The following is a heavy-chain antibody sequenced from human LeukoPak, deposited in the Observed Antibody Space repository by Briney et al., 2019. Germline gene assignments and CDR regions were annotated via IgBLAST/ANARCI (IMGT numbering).Heavy chain of an antibody. CDR3: ARAYGSGRRPRDYYYGMDV. CDR1: GYTFNGYY. Sequence: GASVKVSCKASGYTFNGYYMHWVRQAHGQGLEWMGWINPNSGGTNYAQKFQGRVTMTRDTSISTAYMELSRLRSDDTAVYYCARAYGSGRRPRDYYYGMDVWGQGTTVTVSS. D-gene: IGHD3-10*01. J-gene: IGHJ6*02. V-gene: IGHV1-2*02. CDR2: INPNSGGT.